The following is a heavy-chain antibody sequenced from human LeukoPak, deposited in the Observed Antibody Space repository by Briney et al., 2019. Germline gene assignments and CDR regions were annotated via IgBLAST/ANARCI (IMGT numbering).Heavy chain of an antibody. CDR1: GFTFSSYG. CDR3: AKDRYSGSYYDTDNWFDP. Sequence: PGGSLRLSCAASGFTFSSYGMHRVRQAPGKGLEWVAVISYDGSNKYYADSVKGRFTISRDNSKNTLYLQMNSLRAEDTAVYYCAKDRYSGSYYDTDNWFDPWGQGTLVTVSS. D-gene: IGHD1-26*01. V-gene: IGHV3-30*18. J-gene: IGHJ5*02. CDR2: ISYDGSNK.